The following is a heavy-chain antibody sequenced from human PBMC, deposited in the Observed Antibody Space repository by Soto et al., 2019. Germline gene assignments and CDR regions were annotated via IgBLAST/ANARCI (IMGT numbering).Heavy chain of an antibody. D-gene: IGHD1-1*01. CDR1: GFTFRHYG. J-gene: IGHJ4*02. V-gene: IGHV3-33*01. Sequence: QVQLVESGGGVVQPGGSLRLSCAASGFTFRHYGLHWVRQAPGKGLEWVAVIFFDGTKKYYADSVKGRITISRDNSNNTLYLQMDSLRAEDTAMYYCARRHDQLSDLDHWGQGTLVTVSS. CDR2: IFFDGTKK. CDR3: ARRHDQLSDLDH.